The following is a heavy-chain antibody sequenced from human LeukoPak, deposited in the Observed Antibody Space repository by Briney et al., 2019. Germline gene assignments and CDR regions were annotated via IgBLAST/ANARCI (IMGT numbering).Heavy chain of an antibody. Sequence: ASVKVSCKVSGYTLSELSMHWVRQAPGKGLEWMGGFDPEDGETIYAQKFQGRVTMTEDTSTETAYMELSSLRSEDTAVYYCETKWEWLVRRNYYYYGMDVWGQGTTVTVSS. V-gene: IGHV1-24*01. CDR1: GYTLSELS. CDR2: FDPEDGET. D-gene: IGHD6-19*01. J-gene: IGHJ6*02. CDR3: ETKWEWLVRRNYYYYGMDV.